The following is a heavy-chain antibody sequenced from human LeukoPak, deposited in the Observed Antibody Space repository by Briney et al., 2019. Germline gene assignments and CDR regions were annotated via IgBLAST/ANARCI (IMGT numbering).Heavy chain of an antibody. V-gene: IGHV3-30*02. CDR2: IRYDGSNK. J-gene: IGHJ4*02. D-gene: IGHD6-19*01. Sequence: GGSLRLSCAASGFTFSSYGMHWVRQAPGKGLDWVAFIRYDGSNKYYADSVKGRFTISRDNSKNTLYLQMNSLRAEDTAAYYCAKDRSSGWYYFDYWGQGTLVTVSS. CDR1: GFTFSSYG. CDR3: AKDRSSGWYYFDY.